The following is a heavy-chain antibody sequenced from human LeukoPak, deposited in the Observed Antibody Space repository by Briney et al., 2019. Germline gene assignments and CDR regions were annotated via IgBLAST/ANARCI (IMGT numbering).Heavy chain of an antibody. V-gene: IGHV3-43*01. D-gene: IGHD2-21*02. J-gene: IGHJ4*02. CDR1: GFTFDRFT. Sequence: GGSLRLSCAASGFTFDRFTIHWVRQTPGKGLEWVSLINRRGHTFYADSVKGRFTISRDNSRNSVFLQMNSLRPEDTALNHCAKEVDCPSDCLFFHSWGQGTLVTVSS. CDR3: AKEVDCPSDCLFFHS. CDR2: INRRGHT.